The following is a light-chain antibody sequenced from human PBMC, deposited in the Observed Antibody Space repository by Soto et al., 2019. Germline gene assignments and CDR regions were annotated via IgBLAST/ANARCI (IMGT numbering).Light chain of an antibody. CDR3: VLYFSSGISM. Sequence: QAVVTQEPSFSVSPGGTVTLTCGLNSGSVTKCYSPSWYQQTPGQAPRTVVYSTDIRSSGVPDRFSGSIVGNKAALTITGAQADDESDYYCVLYFSSGISMFGGGTKVTVL. V-gene: IGLV8-61*01. CDR2: STD. CDR1: SGSVTKCYS. J-gene: IGLJ3*02.